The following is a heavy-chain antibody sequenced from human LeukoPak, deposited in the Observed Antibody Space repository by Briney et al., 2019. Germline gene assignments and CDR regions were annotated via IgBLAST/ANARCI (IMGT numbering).Heavy chain of an antibody. CDR1: GFTFSSYA. CDR2: ISYDGSNK. D-gene: IGHD3-3*01. V-gene: IGHV3-30-3*01. CDR3: ARDKKIGITIFGVGMEGLYYFDY. Sequence: GRSLRLSCAASGFTFSSYAMHWVRQAPGKGLEWVAVISYDGSNKYYADSMKGRFTISRDNSKNTLYLQMNSLRAEDTAVYYCARDKKIGITIFGVGMEGLYYFDYWGQGTLVTVSS. J-gene: IGHJ4*02.